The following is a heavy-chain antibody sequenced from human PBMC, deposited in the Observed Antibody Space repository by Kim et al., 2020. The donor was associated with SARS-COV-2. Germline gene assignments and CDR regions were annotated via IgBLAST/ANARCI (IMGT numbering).Heavy chain of an antibody. Sequence: ASVKVSCKASGYTFTSYYMHWVRQAPGQGLEWMGIINPSGGSTSYAQKFQGRVTMTRDTSTSTVYMELSSLRSEDTAVYYCARGFLEWLPKRTAYFQHWGQGTLVTVSS. CDR1: GYTFTSYY. CDR3: ARGFLEWLPKRTAYFQH. V-gene: IGHV1-46*01. D-gene: IGHD3-3*01. CDR2: INPSGGST. J-gene: IGHJ1*01.